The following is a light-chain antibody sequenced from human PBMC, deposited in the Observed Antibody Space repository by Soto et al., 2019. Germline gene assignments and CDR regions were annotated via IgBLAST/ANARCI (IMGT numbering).Light chain of an antibody. V-gene: IGKV1-5*02. CDR1: QSVSNW. CDR3: QQYNSYS. CDR2: HAS. J-gene: IGKJ1*01. Sequence: DIQMTQSQSSLSASVGYRVTIICWDSQSVSNWLAWYQQKPGTAPKVLIYHASNLQSGVPSRFSGSGSGTEFTLTISSLQPDDFATYYCQQYNSYSFGQGTKVDIK.